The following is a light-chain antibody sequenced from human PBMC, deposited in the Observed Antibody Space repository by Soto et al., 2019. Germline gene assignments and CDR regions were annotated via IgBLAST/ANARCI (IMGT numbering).Light chain of an antibody. Sequence: EIVLTQSPGTLSLSPGERATLSCRASQSVSSSYLAWYQQKPGQAPRLLIYGASSRATGIPDRFSGSGSGTDVTLTISRLEPEDFAVYYCQQYGSSPLVTFGQGTKV. CDR3: QQYGSSPLVT. V-gene: IGKV3-20*01. J-gene: IGKJ1*01. CDR2: GAS. CDR1: QSVSSSY.